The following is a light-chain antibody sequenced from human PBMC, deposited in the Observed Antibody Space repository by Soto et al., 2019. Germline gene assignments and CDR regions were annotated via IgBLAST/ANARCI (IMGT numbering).Light chain of an antibody. CDR2: SNN. J-gene: IGLJ2*01. V-gene: IGLV1-47*02. CDR3: AAWDDSLSAS. CDR1: SSNIGSNY. Sequence: QSVLTQPPSASGTPGQRVTISCSGSSSNIGSNYVYWYQQLPGTAPKLLSYSNNQRPSGVPDRFSGSKSGTSASLAISGLRSEDEADYYCAAWDDSLSASFGGGTKVTVL.